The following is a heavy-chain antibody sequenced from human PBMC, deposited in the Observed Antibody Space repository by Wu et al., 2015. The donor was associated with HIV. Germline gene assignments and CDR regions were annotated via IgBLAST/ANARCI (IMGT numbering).Heavy chain of an antibody. V-gene: IGHV1-69*15. J-gene: IGHJ4*02. CDR1: GVTFSSHA. D-gene: IGHD6-19*01. CDR3: ASPRSPGFSSAWPTYLDY. CDR2: ITPIFNKV. Sequence: QVQLVQSGAEVKKPGSSVKVSCRTSGVTFSSHAISWVRQAPGQGLEWMGRITPIFNKVNYAQRFQGRVTITADESTSTAFMELSSLRSEDTALYYCASPRSPGFSSAWPTYLDYWGQGTLVTVSS.